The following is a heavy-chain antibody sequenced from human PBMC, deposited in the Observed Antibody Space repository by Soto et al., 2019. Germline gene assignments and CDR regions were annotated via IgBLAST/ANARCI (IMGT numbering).Heavy chain of an antibody. CDR1: GGTFSSYA. V-gene: IGHV1-69*13. CDR3: GRDHRSSGWYFFDY. CDR2: IIPIFGTE. J-gene: IGHJ4*02. Sequence: SVKVSCKASGGTFSSYAISWVRQAPGQGLDWMGGIIPIFGTENYEQKFQGRVTITADESTSTAYMELSSLRSEDTAVYYCGRDHRSSGWYFFDYWGQGTLVTAPQ. D-gene: IGHD6-19*01.